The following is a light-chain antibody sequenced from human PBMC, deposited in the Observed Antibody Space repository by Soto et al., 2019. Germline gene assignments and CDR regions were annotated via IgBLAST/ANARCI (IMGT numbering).Light chain of an antibody. CDR2: GAS. CDR3: QQDGDLPWT. Sequence: ALTQSPGTLSSSPGERATLSCRASQAVSSNYLAWYQQKPGQAPRLLISGASGRATGVPDRFIGNGSGKEFNLTVHRLTSEYFAVYFCQQDGDLPWTFGHGNKVEI. V-gene: IGKV3-20*01. J-gene: IGKJ1*01. CDR1: QAVSSNY.